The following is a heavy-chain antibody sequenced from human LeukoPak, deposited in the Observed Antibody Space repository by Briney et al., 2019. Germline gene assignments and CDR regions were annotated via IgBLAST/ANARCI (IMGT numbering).Heavy chain of an antibody. CDR3: AKEPTYYYDSSGYQSY. V-gene: IGHV3-23*01. J-gene: IGHJ4*02. CDR1: GFTFSSYG. D-gene: IGHD3-22*01. CDR2: ISGSGGST. Sequence: GGSLRLSCAVSGFTFSSYGMSWVRQAPGKGLEWVSAISGSGGSTYYADSVKGRFTISRDNSKNTLYLQMNSLRAEDTAVYYCAKEPTYYYDSSGYQSYWGQGTLVTVSS.